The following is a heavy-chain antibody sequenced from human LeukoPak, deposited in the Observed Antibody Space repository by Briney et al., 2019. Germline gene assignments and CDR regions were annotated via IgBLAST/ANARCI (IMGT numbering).Heavy chain of an antibody. CDR3: ARRRYYDGSGYLE. CDR1: GDSVSRSDSY. D-gene: IGHD3-22*01. V-gene: IGHV4-39*01. CDR2: IYYSGRT. Sequence: SETLSLTCSVAGDSVSRSDSYWDWIRQPPGNGLEWIGTIYYSGRTYYSPSLKSRVTMSVDPSSNQFSLNLRSVTAADTALYYCARRRYYDGSGYLEWGQGTLLSVSS. J-gene: IGHJ1*01.